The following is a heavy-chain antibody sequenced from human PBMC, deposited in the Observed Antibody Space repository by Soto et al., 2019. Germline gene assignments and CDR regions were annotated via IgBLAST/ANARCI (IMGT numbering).Heavy chain of an antibody. D-gene: IGHD6-6*01. V-gene: IGHV4-30-4*01. CDR1: GGSISSGDYY. CDR3: ARERPDGARLDP. CDR2: IYYSGST. J-gene: IGHJ5*02. Sequence: QVQLQESGPGLVKPSQTLSLTCTVSGGSISSGDYYWSWIRQPPGKGLEWIGYIYYSGSTYYNPSLKSRVTLSGDTSKNQFSLKLSSVTAADTAVYYCARERPDGARLDPWGQGTLVTVSS.